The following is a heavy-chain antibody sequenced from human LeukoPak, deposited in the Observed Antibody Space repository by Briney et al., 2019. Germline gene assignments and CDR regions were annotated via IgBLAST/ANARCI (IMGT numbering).Heavy chain of an antibody. V-gene: IGHV3-30*01. CDR2: ISYDGSNK. CDR3: AREAYYYDSSGLLDY. Sequence: GRSLRLSCAASGFTFSSYAMHWVRHAPGKGLEWVAVISYDGSNKYYADSVKGRFTISRDNSKNTLYLQMNSLRAEDTAVYYCAREAYYYDSSGLLDYWGQGTLVTVSS. J-gene: IGHJ4*02. CDR1: GFTFSSYA. D-gene: IGHD3-22*01.